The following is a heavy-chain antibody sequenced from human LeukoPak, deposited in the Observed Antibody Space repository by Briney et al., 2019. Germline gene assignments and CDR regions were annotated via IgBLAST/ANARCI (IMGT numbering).Heavy chain of an antibody. CDR1: GFTFDDYA. Sequence: PGRSLRLSCAASGFTFDDYAMHWVRQAPGKGLEWVSGISWNSGSIGYADSVKGRFTISRDNAKNSLYLQMNSLRAEDTALYYCARGNNWFDPWGQGTLVTVSS. J-gene: IGHJ5*02. CDR3: ARGNNWFDP. CDR2: ISWNSGSI. V-gene: IGHV3-9*01.